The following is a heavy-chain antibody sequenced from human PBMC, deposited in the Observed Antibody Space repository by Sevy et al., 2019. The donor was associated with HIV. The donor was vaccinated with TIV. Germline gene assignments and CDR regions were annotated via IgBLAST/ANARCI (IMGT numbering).Heavy chain of an antibody. Sequence: GGSLRLSCAASGFTFSNYAMHWVRQAPGKGLECVALVSSDGSRINNAYSVKGRFTISRDNSKNTLHLQMNSLRTEDTAVYYCAKDQLGSIDYWGQGTLVTVSS. V-gene: IGHV3-30-3*01. CDR3: AKDQLGSIDY. J-gene: IGHJ4*02. CDR1: GFTFSNYA. CDR2: VSSDGSRI. D-gene: IGHD7-27*01.